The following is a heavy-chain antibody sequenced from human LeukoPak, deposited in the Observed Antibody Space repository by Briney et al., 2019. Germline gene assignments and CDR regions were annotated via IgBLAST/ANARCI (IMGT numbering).Heavy chain of an antibody. CDR3: ASVNYYGSGSYYPVFDP. Sequence: SETLSLTCTVSGGSISSGGYYWSWIRQPPGKGLEWIGYIYHSGSTYYNPSLKSRVTISVDRSKNQFSLKLSSVTAADTAVYYCASVNYYGSGSYYPVFDPWGQGTLVTVSS. CDR1: GGSISSGGYY. J-gene: IGHJ5*02. V-gene: IGHV4-30-2*01. D-gene: IGHD3-10*01. CDR2: IYHSGST.